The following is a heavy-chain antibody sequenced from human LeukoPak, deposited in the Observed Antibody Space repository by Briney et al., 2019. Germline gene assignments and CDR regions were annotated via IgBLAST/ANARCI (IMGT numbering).Heavy chain of an antibody. D-gene: IGHD4-17*01. Sequence: PGGSLRLSCAASGFTVSSNYMSWVRQAPGKGLEWVSAIYSGGSTYYADSVKGRFTISRDNSKNTLYLQMNSLRAEDTAVYYCARDLNDYGDADAFDIWGQGTMVTVSS. J-gene: IGHJ3*02. CDR2: IYSGGST. CDR3: ARDLNDYGDADAFDI. V-gene: IGHV3-53*01. CDR1: GFTVSSNY.